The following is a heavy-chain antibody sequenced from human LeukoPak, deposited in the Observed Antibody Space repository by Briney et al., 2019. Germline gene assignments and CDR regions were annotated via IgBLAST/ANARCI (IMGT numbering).Heavy chain of an antibody. D-gene: IGHD6-19*01. V-gene: IGHV4-59*08. CDR1: GGSITSHY. CDR2: IYSSGST. CDR3: ARRAVAENYFDY. J-gene: IGHJ4*02. Sequence: SETLSLTCTVSGGSITSHYWSWIRQPPGKGLEWIGYIYSSGSTTYNPSLKSRVTISVDTSKNQFYLTLTSVTAADTAVYYCARRAVAENYFDYWGQGTLVTDSS.